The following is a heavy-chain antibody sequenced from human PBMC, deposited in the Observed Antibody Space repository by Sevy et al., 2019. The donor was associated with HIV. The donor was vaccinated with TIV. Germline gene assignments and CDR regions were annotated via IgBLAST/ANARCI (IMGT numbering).Heavy chain of an antibody. CDR3: ARNPSYRLLYFDY. J-gene: IGHJ4*02. D-gene: IGHD2-2*01. V-gene: IGHV4-59*01. CDR2: IYYSGST. Sequence: SETLSLTCTVSGGSISSYYWSWIRQPPGKGLEWIGYIYYSGSTNYNPSLKSRVTISVDTSKNQFSLKLSSVTAADTAVYYCARNPSYRLLYFDYWGQGTLVTVSS. CDR1: GGSISSYY.